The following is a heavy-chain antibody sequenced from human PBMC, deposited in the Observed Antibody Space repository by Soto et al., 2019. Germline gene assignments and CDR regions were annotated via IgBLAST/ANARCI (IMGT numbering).Heavy chain of an antibody. CDR1: GYSFSTYW. CDR3: LRHYDILTGYDY. Sequence: PGKSLKISCKGSGYSFSTYWIGWVRQMPGKGLEWMGIIYPNDSETRYSPSFEGQVIISADKSTSTAYLQWRSLKASDTAMYFCLRHYDILTGYDYWGQGTLVTVSS. V-gene: IGHV5-51*01. D-gene: IGHD3-9*01. J-gene: IGHJ4*02. CDR2: IYPNDSET.